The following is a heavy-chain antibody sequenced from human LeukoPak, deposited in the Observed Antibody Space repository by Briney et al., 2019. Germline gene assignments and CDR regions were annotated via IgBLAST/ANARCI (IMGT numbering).Heavy chain of an antibody. D-gene: IGHD3-3*01. CDR2: INPNCGGT. J-gene: IGHJ4*02. Sequence: ASVKLSCKASGYTFTGSYMHWVRHAPGQGLEWMGWINPNCGGTNYAQKVQVRVTMTRDTSISIAYMELSRLRSDDPAVYYCARGFAFWIGPCIDYWGQGTLVTVSS. CDR3: ARGFAFWIGPCIDY. CDR1: GYTFTGSY. V-gene: IGHV1-2*02.